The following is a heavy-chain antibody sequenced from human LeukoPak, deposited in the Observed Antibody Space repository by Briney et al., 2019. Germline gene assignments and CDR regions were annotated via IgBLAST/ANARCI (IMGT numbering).Heavy chain of an antibody. J-gene: IGHJ4*02. V-gene: IGHV4-34*01. CDR1: GGSFSGYY. Sequence: SETLSLTCAVYGGSFSGYYWSWIRQPPGKGLEWIGEINHSGSTNYNPSLKSRVTISVDTSKNQFSLKLSSVTAADTAVYYCARVDWIGGNPGYFDYWGQGTLVTVSS. D-gene: IGHD4-23*01. CDR2: INHSGST. CDR3: ARVDWIGGNPGYFDY.